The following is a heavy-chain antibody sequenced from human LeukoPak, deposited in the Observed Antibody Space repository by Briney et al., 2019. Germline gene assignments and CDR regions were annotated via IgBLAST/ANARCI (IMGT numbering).Heavy chain of an antibody. CDR2: INPNSGGT. CDR3: ARGRDSSSSYPGY. V-gene: IGHV1-2*02. D-gene: IGHD6-6*01. CDR1: GFTFTAYH. Sequence: ASVKVSCKASGFTFTAYHMHWVRQAPGQGLEGMGWINPNSGGTNYAQKFQGRVTMTRDTSISTAYMELSGLRSDDTAVYYCARGRDSSSSYPGYWGQGTLVTVSS. J-gene: IGHJ4*02.